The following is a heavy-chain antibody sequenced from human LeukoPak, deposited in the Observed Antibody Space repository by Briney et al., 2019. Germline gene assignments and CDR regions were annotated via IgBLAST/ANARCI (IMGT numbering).Heavy chain of an antibody. CDR2: ISGSGSST. V-gene: IGHV3-23*01. D-gene: IGHD3-22*01. J-gene: IGHJ4*02. CDR1: GFTFSSYA. CDR3: ARVLNYYDSSGYYFSY. Sequence: GGSLRLSCAASGFTFSSYAMSWVRQAPGKGLEWVSGISGSGSSTYYADSVKGRFTISRDNSKNTLFLQMNSLRAEDTAVYYCARVLNYYDSSGYYFSYWGQGTLVTVSS.